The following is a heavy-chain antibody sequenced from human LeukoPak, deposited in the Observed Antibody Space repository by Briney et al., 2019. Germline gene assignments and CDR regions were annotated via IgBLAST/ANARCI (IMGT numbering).Heavy chain of an antibody. CDR1: GYTFTSYG. J-gene: IGHJ6*03. CDR2: ISAYNGNT. V-gene: IGHV1-18*01. Sequence: GASVKVSCKASGYTFTSYGISWVRQAPGQGLEWMGCISAYNGNTNYAQKLQGRVTMTTVTSTSKAYMELRSLRSDATAVYYCARVESGSYYFHYYYMDVWGKGTTVTVSS. CDR3: ARVESGSYYFHYYYMDV. D-gene: IGHD1-26*01.